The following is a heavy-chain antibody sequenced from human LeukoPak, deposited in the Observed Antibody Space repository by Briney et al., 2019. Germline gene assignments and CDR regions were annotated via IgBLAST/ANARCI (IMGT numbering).Heavy chain of an antibody. J-gene: IGHJ6*02. CDR1: GFTFSTYG. CDR2: IYSGGST. V-gene: IGHV3-66*01. Sequence: PGGSLRLSCAASGFTFSTYGIHWVRQAPGKGLEWVSVIYSGGSTKYADSVKGGFTISRDNSKNTLYLQMNSLRAEDTAVYYCARDYSTTWSYGMDVWGQGTTVTVSS. D-gene: IGHD2-2*01. CDR3: ARDYSTTWSYGMDV.